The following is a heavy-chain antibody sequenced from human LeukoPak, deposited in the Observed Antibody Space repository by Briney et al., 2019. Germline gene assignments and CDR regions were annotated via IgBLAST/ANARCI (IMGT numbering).Heavy chain of an antibody. D-gene: IGHD6-13*01. CDR1: GFTFDDYA. J-gene: IGHJ4*02. Sequence: PGRSLRLSCAASGFTFDDYAMHWVRHAPGKGLEWVSGISWNSGSIGYADSVKGRFTISRDNAKNSLYLQMNSLRAEGTALYYCAKDKAAAGTVLDYWGQGTLVTVSS. CDR3: AKDKAAAGTVLDY. V-gene: IGHV3-9*01. CDR2: ISWNSGSI.